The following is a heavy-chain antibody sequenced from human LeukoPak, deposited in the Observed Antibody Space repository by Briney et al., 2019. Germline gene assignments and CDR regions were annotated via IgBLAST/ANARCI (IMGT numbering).Heavy chain of an antibody. D-gene: IGHD3-3*01. CDR3: ARITIFGVVIIDY. V-gene: IGHV4-38-2*02. CDR2: IYHSGST. Sequence: SETLSLTCTVSGYSISSGYYWGWIRQPPGKGLEWIGSIYHSGSTYYNPSLKSRVTISVDTSKNQFSLKLSSVTAADTAVYYCARITIFGVVIIDYWGQGTLVTVSS. CDR1: GYSISSGYY. J-gene: IGHJ4*02.